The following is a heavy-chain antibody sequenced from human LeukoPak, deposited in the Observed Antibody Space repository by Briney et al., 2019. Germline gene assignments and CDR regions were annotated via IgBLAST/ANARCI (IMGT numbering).Heavy chain of an antibody. J-gene: IGHJ6*03. Sequence: GGSLRLSCAASGFIFSNYWMAWVRHAPGKGLEWVATIKQDGGEKYYVDSVKGRFTISRDNAKNSLYLQMNSLRAEDTAVYYCARTYYYYYMDVWGKGTTVTISS. V-gene: IGHV3-7*01. CDR2: IKQDGGEK. CDR3: ARTYYYYYMDV. CDR1: GFIFSNYW.